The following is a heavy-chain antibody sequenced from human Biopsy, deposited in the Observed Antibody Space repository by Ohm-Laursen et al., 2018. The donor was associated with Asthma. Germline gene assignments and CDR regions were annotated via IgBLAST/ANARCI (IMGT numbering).Heavy chain of an antibody. J-gene: IGHJ4*02. CDR2: LSYNGNNK. V-gene: IGHV3-30*03. D-gene: IGHD6-6*01. Sequence: SLRLSCAASGFILSNYDMHWVRQAPGKGLEWVAVLSYNGNNKYYADSVRGRFTISRDNSENTLYLQMNSLRVEDTAVYYCARGDWYGSASNGYWGQGTLVTVST. CDR1: GFILSNYD. CDR3: ARGDWYGSASNGY.